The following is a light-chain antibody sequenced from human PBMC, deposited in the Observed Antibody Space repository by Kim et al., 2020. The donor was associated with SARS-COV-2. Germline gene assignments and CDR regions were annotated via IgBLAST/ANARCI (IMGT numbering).Light chain of an antibody. Sequence: PGERATLSCRASQSVSTNYLAWYQHKPGQAPRLLIYAASRRATDIPDRFSGSGSGTDFTLTMSRLEPEDFALYYCQQYSGSATFGQGTKVDIK. V-gene: IGKV3-20*01. CDR3: QQYSGSAT. J-gene: IGKJ1*01. CDR2: AAS. CDR1: QSVSTNY.